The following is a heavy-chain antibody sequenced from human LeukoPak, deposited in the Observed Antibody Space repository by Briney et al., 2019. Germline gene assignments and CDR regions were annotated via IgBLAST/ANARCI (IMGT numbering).Heavy chain of an antibody. CDR1: GYSFTSYW. Sequence: GESLKISCQGSGYSFTSYWIGWVRQMPGKGLEWMGIIYPGDSDTRYSPSFQGQVTISADKSISTAYLQWSSLKASDTAMYYCARLGSRWIGTGDNWFDPWGQGTLVTVSS. V-gene: IGHV5-51*01. CDR3: ARLGSRWIGTGDNWFDP. J-gene: IGHJ5*02. CDR2: IYPGDSDT. D-gene: IGHD5-12*01.